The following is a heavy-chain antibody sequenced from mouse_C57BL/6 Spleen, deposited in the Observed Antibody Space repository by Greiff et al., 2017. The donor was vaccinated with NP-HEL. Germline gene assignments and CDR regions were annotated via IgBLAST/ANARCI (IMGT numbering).Heavy chain of an antibody. V-gene: IGHV5-4*01. CDR2: ISDGGSYT. J-gene: IGHJ3*01. CDR3: ARDQPGTSAY. D-gene: IGHD4-1*01. CDR1: GFTFSSYA. Sequence: EVQLVESGGGLVKPGGSLKLSCAASGFTFSSYAMSWVRQTPEKRLEWVATISDGGSYTYYPDNVKGRFTISRDNAKNNLYLQMSHLKSEDTAMYYCARDQPGTSAYWGQGTLVTVSA.